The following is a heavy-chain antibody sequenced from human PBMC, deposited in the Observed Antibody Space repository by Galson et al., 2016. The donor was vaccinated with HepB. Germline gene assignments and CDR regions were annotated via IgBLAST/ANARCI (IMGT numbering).Heavy chain of an antibody. D-gene: IGHD4-17*01. V-gene: IGHV1-18*01. J-gene: IGHJ3*02. CDR1: GYTFTTYG. Sequence: SVKVSCKGSGYTFTTYGITWVRQAPGRGLEWMGWISGYNDYTNCAQKVQGRVTMTTDTSTSTAYMELRSLRSDDTAVYYCARDAPFTTVTTRSAFDIWGQGTMVTVSS. CDR2: ISGYNDYT. CDR3: ARDAPFTTVTTRSAFDI.